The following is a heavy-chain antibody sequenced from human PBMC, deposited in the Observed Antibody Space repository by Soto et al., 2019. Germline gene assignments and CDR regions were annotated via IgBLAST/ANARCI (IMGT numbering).Heavy chain of an antibody. CDR2: ISSSSGCT. J-gene: IGHJ6*02. D-gene: IGHD1-26*01. V-gene: IGHV3-21*04. CDR1: GFTFSSYS. CDR3: ANSGSGSYYLTNYYYYGMDV. Sequence: GGSLRLSCAASGFTFSSYSMNWVRQAPGKGLEWVSSISSSSGCTYYADSVKGRFTISRDNSKNTLYLQMNSLRAEDTAVYYCANSGSGSYYLTNYYYYGMDVWGQGTTVTVSS.